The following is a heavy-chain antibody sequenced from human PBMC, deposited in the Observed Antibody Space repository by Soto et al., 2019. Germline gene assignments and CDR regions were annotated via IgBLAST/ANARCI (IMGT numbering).Heavy chain of an antibody. CDR1: GGSISSSSYY. CDR2: IYYSGST. V-gene: IGHV4-39*01. Sequence: QLQLQESGPGLVKPSETLSLTCTVSGGSISSSSYYWGWIRQPPGKGLEWIGSIYYSGSTYYNPSLKSRVTISVDTSKNQFSLQLRSVTAADTAVYYCAGLLGAMVYAMVDYWGQGTLVTVSS. J-gene: IGHJ4*02. D-gene: IGHD2-8*01. CDR3: AGLLGAMVYAMVDY.